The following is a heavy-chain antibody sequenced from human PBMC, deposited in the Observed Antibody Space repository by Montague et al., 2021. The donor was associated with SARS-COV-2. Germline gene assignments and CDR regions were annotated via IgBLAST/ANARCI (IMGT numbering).Heavy chain of an antibody. CDR2: ISSSSSYI. D-gene: IGHD3-16*02. V-gene: IGHV3-21*01. CDR3: ARDDYVWGDYRYSQYNWFDP. Sequence: SLRLSFSASGFTFSSYSMNWVRQAPGKGLEWVSSISSSSSYIYYADSVKGRFTISRDNAKNSLYLQMNSLRAEDTAVYYCARDDYVWGDYRYSQYNWFDPWGQGTLVTVSS. CDR1: GFTFSSYS. J-gene: IGHJ5*02.